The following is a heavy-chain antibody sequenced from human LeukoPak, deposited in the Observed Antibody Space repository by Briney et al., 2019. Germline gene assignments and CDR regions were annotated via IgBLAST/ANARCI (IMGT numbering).Heavy chain of an antibody. CDR1: GFTVSSNY. J-gene: IGHJ4*02. CDR3: ARDGAHYYDSSGYLFDY. D-gene: IGHD3-22*01. Sequence: GGSLRLSCAASGFTVSSNYMSWVRQAPGKGLEWVSVIYSGGSTYYADSVKGRFTISRDNSKNTLYLQMNSPRAEDTAVYYCARDGAHYYDSSGYLFDYWGQGTLVTVSS. CDR2: IYSGGST. V-gene: IGHV3-53*01.